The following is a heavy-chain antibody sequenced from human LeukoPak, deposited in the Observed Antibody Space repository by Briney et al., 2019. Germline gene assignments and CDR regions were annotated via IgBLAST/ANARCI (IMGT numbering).Heavy chain of an antibody. D-gene: IGHD3-22*01. CDR2: INPNSGGT. Sequence: GASVKVSCKASGYTFTGYYMHWVRQAPGQGLEWMGWINPNSGGTNYAQKFQGRVTMTRDTSISTAYMELSRLRSEDTAVYYCARGYHDSSVDYFDYWGQGTLVTVSS. V-gene: IGHV1-2*02. CDR3: ARGYHDSSVDYFDY. J-gene: IGHJ4*02. CDR1: GYTFTGYY.